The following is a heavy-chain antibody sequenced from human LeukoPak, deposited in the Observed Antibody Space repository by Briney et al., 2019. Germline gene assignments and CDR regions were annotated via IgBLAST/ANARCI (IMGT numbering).Heavy chain of an antibody. Sequence: SGTLSLTCTVSGDSINSLDLWSWVRQPPGKGLEWIGEMYLSGTTHSNPSVKSRVTISIDKSKNQFFLNLSSVTAADTAVYYCASPPEGLVLSDSFDIWGQGTMVTVSS. CDR1: GDSINSLDL. J-gene: IGHJ3*02. V-gene: IGHV4-4*02. CDR2: MYLSGTT. D-gene: IGHD3-16*02. CDR3: ASPPEGLVLSDSFDI.